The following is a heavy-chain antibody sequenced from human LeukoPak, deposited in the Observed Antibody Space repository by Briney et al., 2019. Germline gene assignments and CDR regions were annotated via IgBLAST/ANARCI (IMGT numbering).Heavy chain of an antibody. CDR3: VRAPSSSWHNFDY. Sequence: PGGSLRLSCAASGFTFRNYAMHWVRQAPGKGLEGVTVIASDGSKACYADSVKGRFTISRDNSKNTLNLQMNSLRSEDTPVYHCVRAPSSSWHNFDYWGQGTLVTVSS. CDR1: GFTFRNYA. CDR2: IASDGSKA. D-gene: IGHD6-13*01. V-gene: IGHV3-30*04. J-gene: IGHJ4*02.